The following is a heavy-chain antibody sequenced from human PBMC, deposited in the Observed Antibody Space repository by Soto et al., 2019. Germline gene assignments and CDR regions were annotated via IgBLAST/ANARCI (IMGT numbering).Heavy chain of an antibody. CDR1: GFTFSSYG. CDR2: ISYDGSNK. Sequence: SLRLSCAASGFTFSSYGMHWVRQAPGKGLEWVAVISYDGSNKYYADSVKGRFTISRDNSKNTLYLQMNSLRAEDTAVYYCAKDPGGSSSSLFYYFDYWGQGTLVTVSS. D-gene: IGHD2-15*01. V-gene: IGHV3-30*18. CDR3: AKDPGGSSSSLFYYFDY. J-gene: IGHJ4*02.